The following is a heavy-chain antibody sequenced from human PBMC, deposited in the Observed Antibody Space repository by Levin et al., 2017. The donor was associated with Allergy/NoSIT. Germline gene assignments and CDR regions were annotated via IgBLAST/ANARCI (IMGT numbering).Heavy chain of an antibody. D-gene: IGHD6-19*01. CDR3: AKVGVIQWLAPGGLPYYFDY. Sequence: SLKISCAASGFTFDDYAMHWVRRAPGKGLEWVSGISWNSGSIGYADSVKGRFTISRDNAKNSLYLQMNSLRAEDTALYYCAKVGVIQWLAPGGLPYYFDYWGQGTLVTVSS. CDR2: ISWNSGSI. CDR1: GFTFDDYA. J-gene: IGHJ4*02. V-gene: IGHV3-9*01.